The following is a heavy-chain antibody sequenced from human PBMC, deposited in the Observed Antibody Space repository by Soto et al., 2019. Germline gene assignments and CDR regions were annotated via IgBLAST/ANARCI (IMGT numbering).Heavy chain of an antibody. CDR1: GYTFSNYD. Sequence: QVQLVQSGAELKKPGASVKVSCKASGYTFSNYDMNWVRQATGQGPEWIGWVNPNNGDTGYAQKFQARVTLTTDISTPTAYMELTSLRSEDTAIYYCAKVSRKGSAIDLDYWGQGTMITVSS. V-gene: IGHV1-8*01. CDR2: VNPNNGDT. CDR3: AKVSRKGSAIDLDY. D-gene: IGHD3-10*01. J-gene: IGHJ4*02.